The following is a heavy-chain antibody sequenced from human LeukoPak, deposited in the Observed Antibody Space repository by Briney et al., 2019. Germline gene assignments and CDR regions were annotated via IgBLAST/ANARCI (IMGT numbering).Heavy chain of an antibody. J-gene: IGHJ3*02. CDR1: GFTVSGNY. CDR3: ARDLTHDAFDI. D-gene: IGHD3-9*01. V-gene: IGHV3-53*01. Sequence: PGGSLRLSCAASGFTVSGNYMSWVRQAPGKGLEWVSVIYSGGSTYYADSVKGRFTISRDNSKNTLYLQMNSLRAEDTAVYYCARDLTHDAFDIWGQGTMVTVSS. CDR2: IYSGGST.